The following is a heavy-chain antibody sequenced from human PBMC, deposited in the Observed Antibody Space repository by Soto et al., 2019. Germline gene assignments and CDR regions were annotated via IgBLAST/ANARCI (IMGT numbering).Heavy chain of an antibody. V-gene: IGHV1-46*03. Sequence: ASVKVSCKASGYTFTSYYMHWVRQSPRQGIEWMGIINPSGGSTSYAQKVQGRVTMTRDTSTSTVYMELSSLRSEDTAVYYCARERREMATIQFDYWGQETLVTVSS. J-gene: IGHJ4*02. CDR3: ARERREMATIQFDY. CDR1: GYTFTSYY. D-gene: IGHD5-12*01. CDR2: INPSGGST.